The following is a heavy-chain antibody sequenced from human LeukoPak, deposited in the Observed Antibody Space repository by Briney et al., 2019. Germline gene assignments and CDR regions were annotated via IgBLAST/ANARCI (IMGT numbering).Heavy chain of an antibody. CDR2: ISSSGSTI. D-gene: IGHD6-13*01. Sequence: GGSLRLSCAASGFTFSSYEMNWVRQAPGKGLEWVSYISSSGSTIYYADSVKGRFTISRDNAKNSLYLQMNSLRAEDTGVYYCARAGCWYCYIAYWGQGTLVTVSS. V-gene: IGHV3-48*03. CDR1: GFTFSSYE. CDR3: ARAGCWYCYIAY. J-gene: IGHJ4*02.